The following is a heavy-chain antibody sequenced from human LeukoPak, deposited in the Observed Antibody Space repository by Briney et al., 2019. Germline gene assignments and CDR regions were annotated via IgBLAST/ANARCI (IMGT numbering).Heavy chain of an antibody. CDR2: INPNSGGT. D-gene: IGHD4-17*01. Sequence: ASVKVSCKASGYTFTSYDINWVRQAPGQGLEWMGWINPNSGGTNYAQKFQGRVTIIRDTSISTAYMELSRLRSDDTAVYYCARVLQGDYLNYYYYYYMDVWGKGTTVTISS. J-gene: IGHJ6*03. CDR1: GYTFTSYD. V-gene: IGHV1-2*02. CDR3: ARVLQGDYLNYYYYYYMDV.